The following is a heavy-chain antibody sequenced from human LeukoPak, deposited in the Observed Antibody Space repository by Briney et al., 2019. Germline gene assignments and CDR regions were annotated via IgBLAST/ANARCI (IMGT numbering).Heavy chain of an antibody. CDR2: INPSGGST. CDR3: ASQTYYYDSSGYSQFDY. J-gene: IGHJ4*02. Sequence: AASVKVSCKASGYTFTSYYMHWVRQAPGQGLEWMGIINPSGGSTSYAQKFQGRVTMTRDTSTSTVYMELSSLRSEDTAVYYCASQTYYYDSSGYSQFDYWGQGPLVTVSS. CDR1: GYTFTSYY. V-gene: IGHV1-46*01. D-gene: IGHD3-22*01.